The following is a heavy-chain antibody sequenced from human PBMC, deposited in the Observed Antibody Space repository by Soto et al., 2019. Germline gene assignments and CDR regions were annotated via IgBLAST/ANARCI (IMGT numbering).Heavy chain of an antibody. Sequence: SVKVSCKASGGTFSSYAISWVRQAPGQGLEWMGGIIPIFGTANYAQKFQGRVTITADESTSTAYMELSSLRSEDTAVYYCARVARSGSYLSYFDYWGQGTLVTVSS. J-gene: IGHJ4*02. D-gene: IGHD1-26*01. CDR2: IIPIFGTA. CDR3: ARVARSGSYLSYFDY. CDR1: GGTFSSYA. V-gene: IGHV1-69*13.